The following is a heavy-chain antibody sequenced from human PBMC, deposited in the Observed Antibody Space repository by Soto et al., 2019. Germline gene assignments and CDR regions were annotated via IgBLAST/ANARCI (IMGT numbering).Heavy chain of an antibody. CDR1: GFSLSTSGVG. D-gene: IGHD3-3*01. CDR2: IYWDDDK. CDR3: AHTPNTPLRFLEWPHFDY. Sequence: GSGPTLVNPTQTLTLTCTFSGFSLSTSGVGVGWIRQPPGKALEWLALIYWDDDKRYSPSLKSRLTITKDTSKNQVVLTMTNMDPVDTATYYCAHTPNTPLRFLEWPHFDYWGQGTLVTVSS. J-gene: IGHJ4*02. V-gene: IGHV2-5*02.